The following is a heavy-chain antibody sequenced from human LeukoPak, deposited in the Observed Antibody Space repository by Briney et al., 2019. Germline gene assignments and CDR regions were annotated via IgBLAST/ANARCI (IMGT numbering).Heavy chain of an antibody. Sequence: GASVKVSCKASGYTFTSYYMHWVRQAPGQGLEWMGIINPSGGSTSYAQKFQGRVTMTRDTSTSTVYMELSSLRSEDTAVYYCARDPARMVRGVIIGRYFDYWGQGTLVTVSP. CDR2: INPSGGST. V-gene: IGHV1-46*01. CDR3: ARDPARMVRGVIIGRYFDY. J-gene: IGHJ4*02. CDR1: GYTFTSYY. D-gene: IGHD3-10*01.